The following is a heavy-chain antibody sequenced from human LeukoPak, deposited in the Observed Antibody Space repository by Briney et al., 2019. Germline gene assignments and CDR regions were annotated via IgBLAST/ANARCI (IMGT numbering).Heavy chain of an antibody. CDR1: GYTLTELF. Sequence: ASVKVSCKVSGYTLTELFMHWVRQAPGKGLEWMGGFDPEDGETIYAQKFQGRVTMTEDTSTDTAYMELSSLRSEDTAVYYCATAGRSSGWMVRNWGQGTLVTVSS. D-gene: IGHD6-19*01. CDR2: FDPEDGET. CDR3: ATAGRSSGWMVRN. V-gene: IGHV1-24*01. J-gene: IGHJ4*02.